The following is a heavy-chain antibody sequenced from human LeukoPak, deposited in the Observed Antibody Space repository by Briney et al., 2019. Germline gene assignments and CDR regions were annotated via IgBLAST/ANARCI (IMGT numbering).Heavy chain of an antibody. Sequence: ASVNVSCKISGYTWKETSVHWVRHSPGKGLEWMGGFNPEDGEPTYAQQFQGRITMTEDTSTDTAYMELRSLRSEDTAIYYCGKRQPLRFPSRGVYWGQGTPVTVSS. D-gene: IGHD5-12*01. CDR1: GYTWKETS. CDR3: GKRQPLRFPSRGVY. J-gene: IGHJ4*02. CDR2: FNPEDGEP. V-gene: IGHV1-24*01.